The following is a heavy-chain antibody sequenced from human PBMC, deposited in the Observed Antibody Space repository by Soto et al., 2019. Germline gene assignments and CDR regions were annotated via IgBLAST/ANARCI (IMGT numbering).Heavy chain of an antibody. CDR3: ARDRRRHIANSSGPYYFDR. Sequence: PGGSLRLSYVASGFIFNIYGMHWVRQGPGKGLEWVAVIWFDGSNQFYADSAKGRFTISRDNYKNTLYLEMNGLRAEDTAVYYCARDRRRHIANSSGPYYFDRWGQGTLVTVSS. J-gene: IGHJ4*02. CDR1: GFIFNIYG. D-gene: IGHD3-22*01. V-gene: IGHV3-33*01. CDR2: IWFDGSNQ.